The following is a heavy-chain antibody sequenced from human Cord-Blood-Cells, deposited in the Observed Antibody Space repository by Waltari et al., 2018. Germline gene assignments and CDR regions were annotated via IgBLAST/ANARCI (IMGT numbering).Heavy chain of an antibody. V-gene: IGHV3-7*01. CDR1: GFTFSSYW. J-gene: IGHJ4*02. Sequence: EVQLVESGGGLVQPGGSLRLSCAASGFTFSSYWMSWVRQAPGKGLGWVANKKQEGIEKYYVDSVKGRFTISRDNAKNSLYLQMNSLRAEDTAVYYCARDWDTAIVTTDKGYWGQGTLVTVSS. CDR3: ARDWDTAIVTTDKGY. CDR2: KKQEGIEK. D-gene: IGHD5-18*01.